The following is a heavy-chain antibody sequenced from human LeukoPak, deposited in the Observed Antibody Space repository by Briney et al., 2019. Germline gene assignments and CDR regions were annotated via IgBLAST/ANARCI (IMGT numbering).Heavy chain of an antibody. CDR1: GFAFSTYE. J-gene: IGHJ5*02. CDR3: ARGDPHADL. V-gene: IGHV3-48*03. CDR2: ITISGRTK. Sequence: GSLRLSCAASGFAFSTYEMSWVRQAPGKGLEWIADITISGRTKNYADSVKGRFTISRDNAMSSLYLQMNSLRVEDTGVFYCARGDPHADLWGQGTLVTVSS.